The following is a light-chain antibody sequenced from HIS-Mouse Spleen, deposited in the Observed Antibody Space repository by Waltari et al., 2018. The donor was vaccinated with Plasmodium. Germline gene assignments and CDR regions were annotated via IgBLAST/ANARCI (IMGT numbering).Light chain of an antibody. CDR3: QQYNNWPYT. CDR1: QSVTSN. V-gene: IGKV3-15*01. CDR2: GAS. Sequence: EIVMTQSPATLSVSPGERATLSCRASQSVTSNLAWDQQKPGQSPRLLIYGASTRATGIPARFSGSGSGTEFTLTISSMQSEDFAVDYCQQYNNWPYTFGQGTKLEIK. J-gene: IGKJ2*01.